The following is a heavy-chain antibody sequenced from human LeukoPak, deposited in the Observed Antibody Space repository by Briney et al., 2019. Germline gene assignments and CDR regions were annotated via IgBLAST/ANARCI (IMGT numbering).Heavy chain of an antibody. V-gene: IGHV3-48*03. Sequence: GGSLRLSCAASGFTFSSYEVNWVRQAPGKGLEWVSYISSSGSTIYYADSVKGRFTISRDNAKNSLYLQMNSLRAEDTAVYYCAREPGQLLWFGESLTSYFDYWGQGTLVTVSS. CDR1: GFTFSSYE. CDR3: AREPGQLLWFGESLTSYFDY. D-gene: IGHD3-10*01. CDR2: ISSSGSTI. J-gene: IGHJ4*02.